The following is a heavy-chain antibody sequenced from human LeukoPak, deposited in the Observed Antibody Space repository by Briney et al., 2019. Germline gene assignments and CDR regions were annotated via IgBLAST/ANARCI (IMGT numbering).Heavy chain of an antibody. D-gene: IGHD4-23*01. CDR2: IYYSGSA. V-gene: IGHV4-59*01. J-gene: IGHJ4*02. CDR1: GGSISSYQ. CDR3: ARVGVDYSGNIIKYFFDY. Sequence: SETLSLTCTVSGGSISSYQWSWIRQPPGKRLEWIGNIYYSGSANYNPSLKSRVIISVDTSKNQFSLKLSPVTAADTAVYYCARVGVDYSGNIIKYFFDYWGQGTLVTVSS.